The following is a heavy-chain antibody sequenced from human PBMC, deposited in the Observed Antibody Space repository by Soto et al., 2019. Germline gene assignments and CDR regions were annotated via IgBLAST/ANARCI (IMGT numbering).Heavy chain of an antibody. CDR2: ISYNGIDK. Sequence: QMQLVESGGAVVKLGRSRKPPGAASEFPLTNTAIHGAGRAPGRGWGGVADISYNGIDKWYGDSVKGRVTISRDNFGDTAYLQMNGLRPEDTAVYYCASGEGRNGHDTRFDYWGQGTLVTVSS. J-gene: IGHJ4*02. CDR3: ASGEGRNGHDTRFDY. D-gene: IGHD5-12*01. V-gene: IGHV3-30*03. CDR1: EFPLTNTA.